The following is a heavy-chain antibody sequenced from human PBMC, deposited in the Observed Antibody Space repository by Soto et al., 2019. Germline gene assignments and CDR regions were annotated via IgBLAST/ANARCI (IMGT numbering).Heavy chain of an antibody. Sequence: ESLKSSCKGSGYSFSTYWLACVRQMPGIGLEYMGIIYPGDSDTRYSPSFQGQVTISADKSINTAYLQWSSLKASDTAMYYCARARVATPRLEDPFDIWGQGTMVTVSS. J-gene: IGHJ3*02. CDR3: ARARVATPRLEDPFDI. CDR2: IYPGDSDT. D-gene: IGHD5-12*01. CDR1: GYSFSTYW. V-gene: IGHV5-51*01.